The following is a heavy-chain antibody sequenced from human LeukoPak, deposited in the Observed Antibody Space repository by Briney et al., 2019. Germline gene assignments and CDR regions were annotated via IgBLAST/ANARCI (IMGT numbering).Heavy chain of an antibody. CDR3: ARDLGVVPAAPPSYYYYGMDV. V-gene: IGHV1-2*02. J-gene: IGHJ6*02. Sequence: SSVTVSCKASGYTFTGYYIHWVRQAPGQGLEGMGWINPNSGGTNYAQKFQGRVTMTRDTSISTAYMELSRLRSDDTAVYYCARDLGVVPAAPPSYYYYGMDVWGQGTTVTVSS. CDR2: INPNSGGT. D-gene: IGHD2-2*01. CDR1: GYTFTGYY.